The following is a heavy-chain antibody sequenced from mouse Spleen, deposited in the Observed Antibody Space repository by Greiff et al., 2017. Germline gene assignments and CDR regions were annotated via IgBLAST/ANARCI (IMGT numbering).Heavy chain of an antibody. D-gene: IGHD2-3*01. J-gene: IGHJ4*01. Sequence: EVKLMESGGGLVQPGGSLKLSCAASGFAFSRYWMSWVRQAPGKGLEWMGGINPDSSTINYTPSLKDKIIISRDNAKNTQDLQMSKVRSEDTALYYCARGGYAGYYEGMDYWGQGTSVTGSS. CDR3: ARGGYAGYYEGMDY. CDR1: GFAFSRYW. CDR2: INPDSSTI. V-gene: IGHV4-1*02.